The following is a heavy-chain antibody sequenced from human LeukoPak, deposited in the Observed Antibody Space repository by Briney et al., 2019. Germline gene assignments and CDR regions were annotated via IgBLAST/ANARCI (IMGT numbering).Heavy chain of an antibody. V-gene: IGHV3-53*01. CDR3: ASSIVGWYDLDQFDY. CDR1: GFTVSSNY. J-gene: IGHJ4*02. CDR2: IYSGGST. D-gene: IGHD6-19*01. Sequence: GGSLRLSCAASGFTVSSNYMSWVRQAPGKGLEWVSVIYSGGSTYYADSVRGRFTISRDNSKNTLYLQMNSLRAEDTAVYYCASSIVGWYDLDQFDYWGQGTLVTVSS.